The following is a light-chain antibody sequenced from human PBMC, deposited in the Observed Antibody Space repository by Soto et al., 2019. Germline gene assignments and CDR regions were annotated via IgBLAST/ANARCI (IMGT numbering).Light chain of an antibody. CDR1: QSISSY. V-gene: IGKV1-27*01. CDR3: QKYDHAPWT. J-gene: IGKJ1*01. CDR2: AAS. Sequence: DIQMTQSPSTLSASVGDRVTITCRASQSISSYLNWYQQKPGKAPKLLIYAASTLQSGVPSRFSGSGSGTDFTLTISSLQPEDVATYYCQKYDHAPWTFGQGTKVDIK.